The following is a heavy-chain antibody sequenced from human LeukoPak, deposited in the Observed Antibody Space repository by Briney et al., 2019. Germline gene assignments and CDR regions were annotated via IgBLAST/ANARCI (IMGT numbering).Heavy chain of an antibody. CDR1: GVSISSYY. Sequence: SETLSLTCTVSGVSISSYYWNWIRQPPGKGLEWIGYIYYSGNTNYNPSLKSRVTISVDTSKTQFSLRMSSVTDADTAVYYCARQYSRGWYVPRYFDYWGQGKLVTVSS. CDR2: IYYSGNT. V-gene: IGHV4-59*01. D-gene: IGHD6-19*01. CDR3: ARQYSRGWYVPRYFDY. J-gene: IGHJ4*02.